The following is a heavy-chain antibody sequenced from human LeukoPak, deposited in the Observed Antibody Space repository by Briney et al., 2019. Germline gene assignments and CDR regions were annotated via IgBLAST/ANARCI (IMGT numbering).Heavy chain of an antibody. D-gene: IGHD2-2*01. V-gene: IGHV1-2*02. CDR3: ARRYCSSTSCYHIDY. Sequence: ASVKVSCKASGYTFTGYYMHWVRQAPGQGLEWMGWINPNSGGTNYAQKFQGRVTMTRDTSISTAYMELSRLRSDDTAVYYCARRYCSSTSCYHIDYWGQGTLVTVSS. J-gene: IGHJ4*02. CDR2: INPNSGGT. CDR1: GYTFTGYY.